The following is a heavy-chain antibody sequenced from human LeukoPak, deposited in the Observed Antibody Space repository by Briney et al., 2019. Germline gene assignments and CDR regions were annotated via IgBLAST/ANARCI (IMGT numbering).Heavy chain of an antibody. V-gene: IGHV4-34*01. CDR3: ARGGDGYNLPFDY. CDR2: INHRGST. Sequence: SETLSLTCAVHGGFFSGSFWTWIRQPPGKGLEWIGEINHRGSTNYNPSLKSRVAMSVDTSKNQFSLKLTSVTAADTAVYYCARGGDGYNLPFDYWGQGTLVTVSS. D-gene: IGHD5-24*01. CDR1: GGFFSGSF. J-gene: IGHJ4*02.